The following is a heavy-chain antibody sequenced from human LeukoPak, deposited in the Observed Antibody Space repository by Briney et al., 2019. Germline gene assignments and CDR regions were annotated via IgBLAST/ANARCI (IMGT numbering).Heavy chain of an antibody. V-gene: IGHV3-30*02. J-gene: IGHJ6*03. D-gene: IGHD3-10*01. Sequence: GGTLSLSCAPSGFILSNFCMHGVRDAPGGGVERGVFMNYDGSNKRSAYSVKGRFTISRDNSKYALYLQMTSLAAEGTAVYYCANYYSSGSPPYYYYMDVWGKGTTVTVSS. CDR3: ANYYSSGSPPYYYYMDV. CDR2: MNYDGSNK. CDR1: GFILSNFC.